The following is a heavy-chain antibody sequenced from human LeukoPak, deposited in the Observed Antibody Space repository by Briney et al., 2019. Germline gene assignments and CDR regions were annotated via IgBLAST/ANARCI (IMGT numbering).Heavy chain of an antibody. D-gene: IGHD3-10*01. CDR1: GYTFTGYY. Sequence: ASVKVSCKASGYTFTGYYTHWVRQAPGQGLEWMGRVNPNSGDTNYAQKFQGRVTMTRDTSISTAYMELSNLSSDDTAVYYCARDPYVSGSYGWLDPWGQGTLVTVSS. V-gene: IGHV1-2*06. CDR3: ARDPYVSGSYGWLDP. CDR2: VNPNSGDT. J-gene: IGHJ5*02.